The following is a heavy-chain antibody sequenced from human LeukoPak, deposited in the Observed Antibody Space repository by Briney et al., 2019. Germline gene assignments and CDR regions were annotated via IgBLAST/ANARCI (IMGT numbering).Heavy chain of an antibody. D-gene: IGHD4-11*01. J-gene: IGHJ4*02. CDR1: GYTFTSYG. CDR2: ISAYNGNT. Sequence: ASVTVSCKASGYTFTSYGISWVRQAPGQGLEWMGWISAYNGNTNYAQKLQGRVTMTTDTSTGTAYMELRSLRSDDTAVYYCARYATVTNFDYWGQGTLVTVSS. CDR3: ARYATVTNFDY. V-gene: IGHV1-18*01.